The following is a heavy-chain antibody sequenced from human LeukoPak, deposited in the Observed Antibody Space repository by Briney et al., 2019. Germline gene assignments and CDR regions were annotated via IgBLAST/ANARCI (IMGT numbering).Heavy chain of an antibody. D-gene: IGHD2-15*01. V-gene: IGHV4-34*01. CDR1: GGSFSGYY. CDR2: INHSGST. J-gene: IGHJ6*02. Sequence: SETLSLTCAVYGGSFSGYYWSWIRQPPGKGLEWIGEINHSGSTNYNPSLKSRVTISVDTSKNQFSLKLSSVTAADTAVYYCARGRAYCSGGSCYSGYYYYYYGMDVWGQGTTVTDSS. CDR3: ARGRAYCSGGSCYSGYYYYYYGMDV.